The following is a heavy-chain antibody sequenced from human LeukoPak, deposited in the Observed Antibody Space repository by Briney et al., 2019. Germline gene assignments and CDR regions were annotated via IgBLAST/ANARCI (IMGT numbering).Heavy chain of an antibody. J-gene: IGHJ4*02. CDR1: GGSISSSSYY. D-gene: IGHD3-3*01. V-gene: IGHV4-39*01. CDR3: ASRTIFGVVFDY. Sequence: SGTLSLTCTVSGGSISSSSYYWGWIRQPPGKGLEWIGSIYYSGSTYYNPSLKSRVIISVDTSKNQFSLKLSSVTAADTAVYYCASRTIFGVVFDYWGQGTLVTVSS. CDR2: IYYSGST.